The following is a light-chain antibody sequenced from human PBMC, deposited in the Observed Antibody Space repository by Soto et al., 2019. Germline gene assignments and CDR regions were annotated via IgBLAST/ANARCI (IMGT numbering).Light chain of an antibody. CDR2: EGN. CDR1: DSDIGGFNL. CDR3: CSYAGRTTWG. Sequence: QSALTQPASVSGSPGQSITISCTGTDSDIGGFNLVSWYQQHPGKAPKVLLYEGNERPSGVSNRFSGSKSGNTASLTISGLQAEDEADYYCCSYAGRTTWGFGGGTKLTV. J-gene: IGLJ3*02. V-gene: IGLV2-23*01.